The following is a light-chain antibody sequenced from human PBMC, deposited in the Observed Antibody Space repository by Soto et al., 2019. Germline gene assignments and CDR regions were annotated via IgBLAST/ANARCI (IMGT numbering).Light chain of an antibody. J-gene: IGLJ1*01. CDR1: TNDIGTYEY. CDR3: SSYTTGSSLPWV. V-gene: IGLV2-14*01. Sequence: QSALTQPASVSGSPGQSITISCTGSTNDIGTYEYVSWHQHHPGKAPKLVIFGVNDRPSGISDRFSGSKSGNTASLTISGLQLEDEAVYYCSSYTTGSSLPWVFGTGTKLTVL. CDR2: GVN.